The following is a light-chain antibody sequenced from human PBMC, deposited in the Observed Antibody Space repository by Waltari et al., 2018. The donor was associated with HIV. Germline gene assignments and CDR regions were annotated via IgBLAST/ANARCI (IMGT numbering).Light chain of an antibody. V-gene: IGLV1-40*01. J-gene: IGLJ2*01. Sequence: QSVLTQPPSVSGAPGQGVTISCTGTSSNIGAGFDVHWYQQLPGTVPKVLIYNNTDRPSGVPDRFSGSKSATSASLAITGLQAEDEANYYCQSYDISLSGWVFGGGTKLTVL. CDR1: SSNIGAGFD. CDR2: NNT. CDR3: QSYDISLSGWV.